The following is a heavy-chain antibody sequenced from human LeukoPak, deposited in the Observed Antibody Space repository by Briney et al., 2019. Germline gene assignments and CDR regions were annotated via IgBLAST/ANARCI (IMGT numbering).Heavy chain of an antibody. CDR3: AGGGYTYGLY. V-gene: IGHV3-74*01. J-gene: IGHJ4*02. D-gene: IGHD5-18*01. Sequence: GGSLRLSCAVSGFTFSSYWMHWVRQAPGKGLVWVSRINRDGSSTSYADSVKRRFTNSRDNTKNTLHLQMNSLRAEDTAVYYCAGGGYTYGLYWGQGDLVTVSS. CDR2: INRDGSST. CDR1: GFTFSSYW.